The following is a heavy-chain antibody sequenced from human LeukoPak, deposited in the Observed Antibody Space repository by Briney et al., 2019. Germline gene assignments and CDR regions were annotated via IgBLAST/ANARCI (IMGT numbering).Heavy chain of an antibody. CDR3: ATVADSGAASND. D-gene: IGHD6-25*01. V-gene: IGHV1-2*06. Sequence: GASVKVSCKASGYAFTDYYIHWVRQAPGQGLEWVGRISPNNGGTVYAQKFQGRVTMTSDTSITTAYMELSRLRSDDTAIYFCATVADSGAASNDWGQGTLVSVSS. CDR1: GYAFTDYY. J-gene: IGHJ4*02. CDR2: ISPNNGGT.